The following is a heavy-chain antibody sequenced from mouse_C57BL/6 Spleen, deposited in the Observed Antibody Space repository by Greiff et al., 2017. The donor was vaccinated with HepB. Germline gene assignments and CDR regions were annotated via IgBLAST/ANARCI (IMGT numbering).Heavy chain of an antibody. CDR3: ARDYEYYAMDY. Sequence: EVMLVESGGDLVKPGGSLKLSCAASGFTFSSYGMSWVRQTPDKRLEWVATISSGGSYTYYPDSVKGRFTISRDNAKNTLYLQMSSLKSEDTAMYYCARDYEYYAMDYWGQGTSVTVSS. CDR2: ISSGGSYT. CDR1: GFTFSSYG. D-gene: IGHD1-1*01. V-gene: IGHV5-6*01. J-gene: IGHJ4*01.